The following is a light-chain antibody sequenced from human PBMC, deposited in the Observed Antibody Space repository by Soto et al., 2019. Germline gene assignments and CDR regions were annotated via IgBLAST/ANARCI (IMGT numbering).Light chain of an antibody. Sequence: QSVLTQPASVSGSPGQSITISCTGTSSDVGAYNYVSWYQQHPGKAPKLMIFEVSDRPSGFSNRFSGSKSGNTASLTISGLQAEDEADYYCSSYTSSNTLVFGGGTKVTVL. V-gene: IGLV2-14*01. CDR2: EVS. CDR3: SSYTSSNTLV. CDR1: SSDVGAYNY. J-gene: IGLJ2*01.